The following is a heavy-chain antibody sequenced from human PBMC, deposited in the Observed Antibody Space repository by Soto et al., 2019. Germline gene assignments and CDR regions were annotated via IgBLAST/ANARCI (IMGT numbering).Heavy chain of an antibody. J-gene: IGHJ4*02. D-gene: IGHD3-10*01. CDR2: IFPGDSDV. CDR1: GYSFISSW. Sequence: GESLKISCKVSGYSFISSWIGWVRQMPGKGLEWMGIIFPGDSDVRYSPSFQGQVTISADKTISTAYLQWSSLEDSDTAMYYCARYGSGSCYTRPHFDYWGQGTLVTVSS. CDR3: ARYGSGSCYTRPHFDY. V-gene: IGHV5-51*01.